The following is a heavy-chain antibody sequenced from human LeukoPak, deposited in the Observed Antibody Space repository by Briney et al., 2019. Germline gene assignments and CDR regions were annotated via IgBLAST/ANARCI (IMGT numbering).Heavy chain of an antibody. CDR1: GFTFSSYA. D-gene: IGHD6-13*01. Sequence: PGGSLRLSCAASGFTFSSYAMGWVRQAPGKGLEWVSAISGSGGSTYYADSVKGRFTISRDNSKNTLYLQMNSLRAEDTAVYYCAKDKAAAGTFDYWGQGTLVTVSS. V-gene: IGHV3-23*01. CDR2: ISGSGGST. J-gene: IGHJ4*02. CDR3: AKDKAAAGTFDY.